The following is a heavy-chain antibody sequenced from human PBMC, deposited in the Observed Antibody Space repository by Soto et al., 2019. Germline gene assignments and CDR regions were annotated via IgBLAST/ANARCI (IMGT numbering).Heavy chain of an antibody. CDR2: ISGSGGST. D-gene: IGHD2-2*03. CDR1: GFTFSSYA. Sequence: PGGFLRLSCAASGFTFSSYAMSWVRQAPGKGLEWVSAISGSGGSTYYADSVKGRFTISRDNSKNTLYLQMNSLRAEDTAVYYCAKNGYCSSTSCYGGVRWGMDVWGQGTTVNVSS. V-gene: IGHV3-23*01. CDR3: AKNGYCSSTSCYGGVRWGMDV. J-gene: IGHJ6*02.